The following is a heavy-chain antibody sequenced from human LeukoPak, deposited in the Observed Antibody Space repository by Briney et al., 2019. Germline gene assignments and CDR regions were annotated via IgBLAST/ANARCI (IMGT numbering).Heavy chain of an antibody. J-gene: IGHJ6*02. CDR3: ARVPRYSSSWRYGMDV. Sequence: SGTLSLTCTVSGGSISSYYWSWIRQSPGKGLEWIGYIYYSGSTNYNPSPKSRVTISVNTSKNQLSLMLSSVTAADTAVYYCARVPRYSSSWRYGMDVWGQGTTVTVSS. V-gene: IGHV4-59*01. D-gene: IGHD6-13*01. CDR2: IYYSGST. CDR1: GGSISSYY.